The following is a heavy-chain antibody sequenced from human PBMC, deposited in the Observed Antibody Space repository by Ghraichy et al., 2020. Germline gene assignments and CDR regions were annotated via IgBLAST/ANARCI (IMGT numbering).Heavy chain of an antibody. J-gene: IGHJ4*02. V-gene: IGHV3-23*01. D-gene: IGHD4-17*01. CDR1: GFTFNNYA. CDR3: AKTVSGVGYYFDY. Sequence: GESLNISCAASGFTFNNYAVTWVRQAPRKGLEWVSAISGSGGNTYYADSVKGRFTISRDNSKNTLSLQMSSLRAEDTAVYYCAKTVSGVGYYFDYWGQGTLVTVSS. CDR2: ISGSGGNT.